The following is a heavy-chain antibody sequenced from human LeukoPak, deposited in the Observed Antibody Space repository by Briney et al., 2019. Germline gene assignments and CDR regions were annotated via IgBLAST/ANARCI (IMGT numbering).Heavy chain of an antibody. Sequence: SETLSLTCTVSGDSISNYYWNWIRQPPGKGLEWIGYIYENGNTHYNPSLKSRVTISVDTSKKQFSLKVNSMTAADTAVYYCARGGIASAGIPLRIWGQGTMVTVSS. CDR2: IYENGNT. V-gene: IGHV4-59*01. CDR1: GDSISNYY. CDR3: ARGGIASAGIPLRI. D-gene: IGHD6-13*01. J-gene: IGHJ3*02.